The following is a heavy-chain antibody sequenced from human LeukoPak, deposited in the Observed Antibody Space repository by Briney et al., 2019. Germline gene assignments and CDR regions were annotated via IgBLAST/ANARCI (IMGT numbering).Heavy chain of an antibody. CDR1: GYTFTSYG. J-gene: IGHJ4*02. CDR3: ATGGFCSSSSCYGHEY. CDR2: ISAYNGNT. V-gene: IGHV1-18*01. Sequence: ASVKVSCKASGYTFTSYGISWVRQAPGQGLEWMGWISAYNGNTKYAQRVQGRVTLTTDTSTSTAYMELRTLTSDDTAVYYCATGGFCSSSSCYGHEYWGQGTLVVVSS. D-gene: IGHD2-2*01.